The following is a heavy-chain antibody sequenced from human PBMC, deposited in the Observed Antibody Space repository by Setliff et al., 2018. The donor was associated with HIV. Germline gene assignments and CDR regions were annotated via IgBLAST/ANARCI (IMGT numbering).Heavy chain of an antibody. CDR1: GFTFSSYG. V-gene: IGHV3-30*02. CDR2: IRYDGTYK. D-gene: IGHD6-19*01. Sequence: QPGGSLRLSCAASGFTFSSYGMHWVRQAPGKGLEWVAFIRYDGTYKYYADSLKGRFTISRDNSKNTLFLQMNSLRTEDTAVYYCAKNFYSSPWSPLDYWGQGTPVTVSS. CDR3: AKNFYSSPWSPLDY. J-gene: IGHJ4*02.